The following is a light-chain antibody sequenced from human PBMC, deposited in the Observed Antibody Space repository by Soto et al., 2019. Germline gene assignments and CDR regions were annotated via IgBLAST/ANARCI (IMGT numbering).Light chain of an antibody. J-gene: IGKJ1*01. Sequence: IQLTQSPSSLSASVGDRVTITCRASQGISSYLAWYQQKPGKASKLLIYAASSLDSGVPSRFSGSGSGTEFTLTISGLQPDDFATYYCHQYNSYTWTFGQGTKVDIK. CDR2: AAS. CDR1: QGISSY. V-gene: IGKV1-9*01. CDR3: HQYNSYTWT.